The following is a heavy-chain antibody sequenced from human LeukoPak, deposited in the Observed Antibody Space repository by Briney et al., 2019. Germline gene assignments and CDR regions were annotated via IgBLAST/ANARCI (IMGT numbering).Heavy chain of an antibody. V-gene: IGHV3-23*01. CDR2: ISGSGGSS. J-gene: IGHJ4*02. D-gene: IGHD3-10*01. Sequence: QTGGSLRLSCAASGFTVSSNYMSWVRQAPGKGLEWVSAISGSGGSSNYADSVKGRFTISRDNSKNTLYLQMNSLRAEDTAVDYCAKDRSGSGSYYPDYWGQGTLVTVSS. CDR1: GFTVSSNY. CDR3: AKDRSGSGSYYPDY.